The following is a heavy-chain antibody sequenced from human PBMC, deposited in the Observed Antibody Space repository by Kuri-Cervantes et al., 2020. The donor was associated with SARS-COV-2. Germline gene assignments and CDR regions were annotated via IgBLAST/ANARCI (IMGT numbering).Heavy chain of an antibody. D-gene: IGHD3-3*01. J-gene: IGHJ6*02. CDR2: INPDGSYT. CDR3: ARGVVTMDMDV. Sequence: GESLKISCAASGFTFSGHWIHWVRQAPGKGLVWVSRINPDGSYTNNADSVKGRFTLSRDNAKNMLFLQMNSLRAEDTAVYYCARGVVTMDMDVWGQGTTVTVSS. V-gene: IGHV3-74*01. CDR1: GFTFSGHW.